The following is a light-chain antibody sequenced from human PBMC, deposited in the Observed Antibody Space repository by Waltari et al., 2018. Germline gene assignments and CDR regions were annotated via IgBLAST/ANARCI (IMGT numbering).Light chain of an antibody. Sequence: ELMMTQSPAPLSVSPGERATLPFRASQSVSSNLAWHQQKPGQAPRLLIYGASSRATGIPARFSGSGSGTEFTLTISSLQSEDFAVYYCQQYSSWPPTFGPGTKVDIK. J-gene: IGKJ3*01. CDR1: QSVSSN. V-gene: IGKV3-15*01. CDR3: QQYSSWPPT. CDR2: GAS.